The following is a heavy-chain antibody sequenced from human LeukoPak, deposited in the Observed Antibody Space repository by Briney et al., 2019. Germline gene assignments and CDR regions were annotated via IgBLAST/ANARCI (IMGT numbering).Heavy chain of an antibody. D-gene: IGHD4-23*01. CDR2: IIPILGIA. CDR3: ATHGHPPTVANFDY. J-gene: IGHJ4*02. CDR1: GGTFSSYA. V-gene: IGHV1-69*04. Sequence: ASVKVSCEASGGTFSSYAISWVRQAPGQGLEWMGRIIPILGIANYAQKFQGRVTITADKSTSTAYMELSSLRSEDTAVYYCATHGHPPTVANFDYWGQGTLVTVSS.